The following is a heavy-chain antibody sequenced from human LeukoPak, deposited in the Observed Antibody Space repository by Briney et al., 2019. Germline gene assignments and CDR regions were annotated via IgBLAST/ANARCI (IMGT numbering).Heavy chain of an antibody. CDR2: ISYDGSNK. CDR3: AKGIYSSSWYYWDY. V-gene: IGHV3-30*04. J-gene: IGHJ4*02. Sequence: GGSLRLSCAASGFTFSSYAMHWVRQAPGKGLEWVAVISYDGSNKYYADSVKGRFTISRDNAKNSLYLQMNSLRAEDMALYYCAKGIYSSSWYYWDYWGQGTLVTVSS. D-gene: IGHD6-13*01. CDR1: GFTFSSYA.